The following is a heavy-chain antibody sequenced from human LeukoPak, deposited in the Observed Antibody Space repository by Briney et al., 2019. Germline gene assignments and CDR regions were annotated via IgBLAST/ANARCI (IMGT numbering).Heavy chain of an antibody. Sequence: ASVKVSCKASGYTFTSYAMHWVRQAPGQRLEWMGWINAGNGNTKYSQEFQGRVTITRDTSASTAYMELSSLRSEDMAVYYCARGSARFPYYFDYWGQGTLVTVSS. V-gene: IGHV1-3*03. CDR2: INAGNGNT. J-gene: IGHJ4*02. CDR3: ARGSARFPYYFDY. CDR1: GYTFTSYA. D-gene: IGHD6-6*01.